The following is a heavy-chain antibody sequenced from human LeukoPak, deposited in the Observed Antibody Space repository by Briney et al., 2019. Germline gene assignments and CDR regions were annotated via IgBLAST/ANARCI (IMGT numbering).Heavy chain of an antibody. Sequence: PSETLSLTCAVSGYSLSSGYYWGWSRQPPGKGLEWIGCIYHSGSTYYNPSLKSRVTISVDTSKNQFSLKLSSVTAADTAVYYCARGVMITFGGVIVHSHAFDIWGQGTMVTVSS. V-gene: IGHV4-38-2*01. CDR3: ARGVMITFGGVIVHSHAFDI. J-gene: IGHJ3*02. CDR1: GYSLSSGYY. D-gene: IGHD3-16*02. CDR2: IYHSGST.